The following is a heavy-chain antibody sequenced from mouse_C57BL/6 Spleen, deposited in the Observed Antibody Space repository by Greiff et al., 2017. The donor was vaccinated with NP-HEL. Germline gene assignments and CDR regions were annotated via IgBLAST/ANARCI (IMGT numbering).Heavy chain of an antibody. D-gene: IGHD2-4*01. CDR1: GYSITSGYY. CDR3: SRYDYDGYFDV. CDR2: ISYDGSN. J-gene: IGHJ1*03. V-gene: IGHV3-6*01. Sequence: VQLQQSGPGLVKPSQSLSLTCSVTGYSITSGYYWNWIRQFPGNKLEWMGYISYDGSNNYNPSLKNRISITRDTSKNQFFLKLNSVTTEDTATYYCSRYDYDGYFDVWGTGTTVTVSS.